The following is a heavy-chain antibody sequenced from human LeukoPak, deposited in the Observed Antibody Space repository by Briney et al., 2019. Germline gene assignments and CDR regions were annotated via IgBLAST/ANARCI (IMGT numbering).Heavy chain of an antibody. J-gene: IGHJ4*02. CDR3: VRGPRAGGSGSYYYY. CDR2: INHSGST. Sequence: SETLSLTCAVYGGSFSGYYWSWIRQPPGKGLEWIGEINHSGSTNQNPSLKSRVTISVDTSKNQFSLKLSYVTAADTAVYYCVRGPRAGGSGSYYYYWGQGTLVTVSS. V-gene: IGHV4-34*01. CDR1: GGSFSGYY. D-gene: IGHD3-10*01.